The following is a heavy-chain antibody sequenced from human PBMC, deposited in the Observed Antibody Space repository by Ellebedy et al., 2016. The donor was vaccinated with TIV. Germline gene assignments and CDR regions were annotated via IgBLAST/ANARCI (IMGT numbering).Heavy chain of an antibody. J-gene: IGHJ6*03. V-gene: IGHV7-4-1*02. CDR1: GYTLTAYP. D-gene: IGHD1-1*01. CDR2: INTNTGNP. Sequence: ASVKVSCKASGYTLTAYPMNWVRQAPGQGLEWLGWINTNTGNPTYSQGFRGQFVFSLDTSVSTAYLEISRLRAEDTAGYYCARDSRYNWNDWDYYHMDAWGKGTTVTVSS. CDR3: ARDSRYNWNDWDYYHMDA.